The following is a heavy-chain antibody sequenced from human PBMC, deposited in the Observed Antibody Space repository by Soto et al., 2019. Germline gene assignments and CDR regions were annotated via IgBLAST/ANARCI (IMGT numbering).Heavy chain of an antibody. CDR3: ARMRGLGEISPFFDP. D-gene: IGHD3-16*02. Sequence: QVHLQESGPGLLKPSETLSLTCAVSSAALDSDNWSCIRQPPGKGLEWMGSIYPNGSTNYYPSLRGRVAITIDQSKNQFSLRLASVFAAAAAVYFCARMRGLGEISPFFDPWGQGSWSPSPQ. CDR2: IYPNGST. V-gene: IGHV4-59*01. J-gene: IGHJ5*02. CDR1: SAALDSDN.